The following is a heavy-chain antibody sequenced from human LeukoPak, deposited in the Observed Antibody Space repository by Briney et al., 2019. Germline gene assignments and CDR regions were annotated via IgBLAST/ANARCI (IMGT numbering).Heavy chain of an antibody. CDR1: GYTFTGYY. D-gene: IGHD2-21*01. CDR2: INPNSGGT. J-gene: IGHJ6*02. Sequence: ASVKVSCKASGYTFTGYYMHWVRQAPGQGLEWMGWINPNSGGTNYAQKFQGWVTMTRDTSISTAYMELSRLRSDDTAVYYCARYSHELDLDYYYGMDVWGQGTTVTVSS. CDR3: ARYSHELDLDYYYGMDV. V-gene: IGHV1-2*04.